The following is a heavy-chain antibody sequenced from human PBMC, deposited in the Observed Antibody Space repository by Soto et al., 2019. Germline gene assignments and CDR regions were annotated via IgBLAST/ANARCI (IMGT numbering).Heavy chain of an antibody. CDR2: IKSKTDGGTT. Sequence: GGSLRLSCAASGFTFSNAWMSWVRQAPGKGLEWVGRIKSKTDGGTTDYAAPVKGRLTISRDDSKNTLYLQMNSLKTEDTAVYYCTTDSLGTAMVTGHFDYWGQGTLVTVSS. CDR1: GFTFSNAW. CDR3: TTDSLGTAMVTGHFDY. V-gene: IGHV3-15*01. J-gene: IGHJ4*02. D-gene: IGHD5-18*01.